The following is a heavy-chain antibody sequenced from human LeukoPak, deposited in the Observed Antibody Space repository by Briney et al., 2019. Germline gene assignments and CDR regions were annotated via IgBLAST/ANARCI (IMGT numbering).Heavy chain of an antibody. CDR3: ARRPRYSGYTFDY. CDR1: GYSFTSYW. J-gene: IGHJ4*02. CDR2: IDPSDSYT. Sequence: GESLQISCQGSGYSFTSYWISWVRQMPGKGLEWMGRIDPSDSYTNYSPSFQGHVTISADKSISTAYLQWSSLKASDTAMYYCARRPRYSGYTFDYWGQGTLVTVSS. V-gene: IGHV5-10-1*01. D-gene: IGHD5-12*01.